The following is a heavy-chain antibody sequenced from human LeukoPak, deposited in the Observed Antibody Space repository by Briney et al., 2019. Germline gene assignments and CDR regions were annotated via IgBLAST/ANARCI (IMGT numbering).Heavy chain of an antibody. CDR2: IYNSGSI. D-gene: IGHD3-10*01. CDR3: ARDVGSEFDY. Sequence: SETLSLTCTVSGGSISSYYWSWIRQPPGKGLEWIGYIYNSGSIKCNPSLKSRVTISVDTSKNQFSLNLSSVTAADTAVYYCARDVGSEFDYWGQGTLVTVSS. CDR1: GGSISSYY. V-gene: IGHV4-59*01. J-gene: IGHJ4*02.